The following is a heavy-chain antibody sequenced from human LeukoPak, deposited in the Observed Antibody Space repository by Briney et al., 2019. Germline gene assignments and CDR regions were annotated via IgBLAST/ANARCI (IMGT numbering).Heavy chain of an antibody. CDR3: ARHRRDDILSYSYYGMDV. J-gene: IGHJ6*02. CDR1: GGSISSSSYY. V-gene: IGHV4-39*01. CDR2: IYYSGST. D-gene: IGHD3-9*01. Sequence: PSETLSLTCTVSGGSISSSSYYWGWIRQPPGKGLEWIGSIYYSGSTYYNPSLKSRVTISVDTSKNQFSLKLSSVTAADTAVYYCARHRRDDILSYSYYGMDVWGQGTTVTVSS.